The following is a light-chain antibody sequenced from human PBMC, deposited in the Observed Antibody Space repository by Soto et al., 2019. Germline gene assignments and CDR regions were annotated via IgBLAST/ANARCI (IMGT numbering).Light chain of an antibody. CDR2: DAS. J-gene: IGKJ1*01. CDR1: QSVSSD. CDR3: QQRSNWPPT. Sequence: EIVLTQSPATLSLSPGERATLSCRASQSVSSDLAWYQQTPGQARRLLIHDASNRGTGIPASFSGSGSGTDFTLTISSLEPEDFAVYYCQQRSNWPPTFGQGTKVEIK. V-gene: IGKV3-11*01.